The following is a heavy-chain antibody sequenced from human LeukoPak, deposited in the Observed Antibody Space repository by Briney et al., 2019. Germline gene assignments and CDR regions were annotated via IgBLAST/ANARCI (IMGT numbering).Heavy chain of an antibody. V-gene: IGHV4-34*01. Sequence: PSETLSLTCAVYGGSFSGYYWRWIRQPPGRGLVWIGEINHSGSTNYNPSLKSRVTISVDTSKKQFSLKLSSVTAADTAVYYCARGSAGDSSGYYDYWGQGTLVTVSS. CDR3: ARGSAGDSSGYYDY. CDR2: INHSGST. J-gene: IGHJ4*02. CDR1: GGSFSGYY. D-gene: IGHD3-22*01.